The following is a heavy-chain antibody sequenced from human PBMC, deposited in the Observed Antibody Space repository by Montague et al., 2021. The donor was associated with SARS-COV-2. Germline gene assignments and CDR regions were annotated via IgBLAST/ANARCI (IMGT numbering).Heavy chain of an antibody. CDR2: IYYSGST. V-gene: IGHV4-31*03. CDR3: ARDRGYFEWLFHSDYYYCGMDV. Sequence: TLSLTCTVSGGSISNGGYYWSWLRQHPGKGLEWNGYIYYSGSTYYNLSLKSRVTISVATSKNQFSLKLSSVTAADTAVYYCARDRGYFEWLFHSDYYYCGMDVWGQGTTVTVSS. J-gene: IGHJ6*02. CDR1: GGSISNGGYY. D-gene: IGHD3-9*01.